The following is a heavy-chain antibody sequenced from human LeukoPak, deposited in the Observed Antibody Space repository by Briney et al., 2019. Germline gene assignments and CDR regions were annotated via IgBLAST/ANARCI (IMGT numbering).Heavy chain of an antibody. CDR2: INPNSGGT. J-gene: IGHJ4*02. V-gene: IGHV1-2*02. CDR1: GYTFTGYY. CDR3: ARGASYYYDSSGYYHFDY. D-gene: IGHD3-22*01. Sequence: VASVKVSCKASGYTFTGYYMHWVRQAPGQGLEWMGWINPNSGGTNYAQKFQGRVTMTRDTSISTAYMELSRLRSDDTAVYYCARGASYYYDSSGYYHFDYWGQGTLVTVSS.